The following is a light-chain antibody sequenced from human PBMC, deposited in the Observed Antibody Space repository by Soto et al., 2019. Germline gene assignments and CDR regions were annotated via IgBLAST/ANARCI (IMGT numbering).Light chain of an antibody. CDR1: QSVSSR. CDR3: QQYDISPWT. V-gene: IGKV3-15*01. Sequence: EIVMTQSPATLSVSPGERVTLSCRASQSVSSRLAWYHQKPGQSPRLLIYGASTRATGIPARFSGSGSGTDFTLTIIRLEPEDFAVYYCQQYDISPWTFGQGTKVDNK. J-gene: IGKJ1*01. CDR2: GAS.